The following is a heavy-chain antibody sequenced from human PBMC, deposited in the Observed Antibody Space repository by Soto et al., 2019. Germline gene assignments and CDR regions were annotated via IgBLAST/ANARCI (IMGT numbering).Heavy chain of an antibody. J-gene: IGHJ5*02. CDR3: ARSTGDYSNYWFDP. CDR2: IKQDGSEK. V-gene: IGHV3-7*03. D-gene: IGHD4-4*01. CDR1: GFTFSSYW. Sequence: GRSLRLSCAASGFTFSSYWMSWVRQAPGKGLEWVANIKQDGSEKYYVDSVKGRFTISRDNAKNSLYLQMNSLRAEDTAVYDCARSTGDYSNYWFDPWGQGTLVTVSS.